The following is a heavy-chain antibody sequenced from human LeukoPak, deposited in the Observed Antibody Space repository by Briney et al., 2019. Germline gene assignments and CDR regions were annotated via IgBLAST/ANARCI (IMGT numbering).Heavy chain of an antibody. D-gene: IGHD4-17*01. V-gene: IGHV3-7*01. J-gene: IGHJ3*02. CDR2: INQDGSDK. Sequence: GGSLRLSCAASGFTSSSYWMGWVRQAPGKGLEWVANINQDGSDKYYVDSVKGRFTISRDNAKNSLHLQMNSLRAEDTAVYYCASRLRAAFDIWGQGTMVTVSS. CDR1: GFTSSSYW. CDR3: ASRLRAAFDI.